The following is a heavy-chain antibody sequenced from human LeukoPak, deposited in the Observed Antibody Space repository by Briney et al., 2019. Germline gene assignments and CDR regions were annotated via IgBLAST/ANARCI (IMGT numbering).Heavy chain of an antibody. CDR2: IYTSGST. V-gene: IGHV4-61*02. Sequence: SQTLSLTCTVSGGSISSCSYYWNWIRQPAGKGLEWIGRIYTSGSTDYNPSLKSRVTLSVDTSKNQFSLKLSSVTAADTAVYYCARWGDLYWYFDLWGRGTLVTVSS. J-gene: IGHJ2*01. D-gene: IGHD2-21*02. CDR1: GGSISSCSYY. CDR3: ARWGDLYWYFDL.